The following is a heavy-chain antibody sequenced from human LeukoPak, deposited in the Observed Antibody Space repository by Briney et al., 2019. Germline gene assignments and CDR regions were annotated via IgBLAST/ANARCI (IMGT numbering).Heavy chain of an antibody. Sequence: GGSLRLSCEASGFTFSTYPMHWVREAREKGLEWVGLISYHGSNEYYADSVKGRFTISRDNSKNTLYLQMNNPRVEDTAIYYCARVHDTTGYSHYFDSWGQGTLVTVSS. J-gene: IGHJ4*02. D-gene: IGHD3-9*01. CDR2: ISYHGSNE. V-gene: IGHV3-30*04. CDR1: GFTFSTYP. CDR3: ARVHDTTGYSHYFDS.